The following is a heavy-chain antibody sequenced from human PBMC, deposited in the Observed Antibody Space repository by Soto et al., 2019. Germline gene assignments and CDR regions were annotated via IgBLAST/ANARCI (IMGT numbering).Heavy chain of an antibody. Sequence: QVQLVQSGAEVKKPGASVKVSCKASGYTFTGYYMHWVRQAPGQGLEWMGWINPNSGGTNYAQKFQGWVTMTRDTSISTVYMELSRLRSDDTAVYYCARGGGTLQPVSNYYGMDVWGQGTTVTVSS. J-gene: IGHJ6*02. CDR2: INPNSGGT. V-gene: IGHV1-2*04. D-gene: IGHD3-16*01. CDR1: GYTFTGYY. CDR3: ARGGGTLQPVSNYYGMDV.